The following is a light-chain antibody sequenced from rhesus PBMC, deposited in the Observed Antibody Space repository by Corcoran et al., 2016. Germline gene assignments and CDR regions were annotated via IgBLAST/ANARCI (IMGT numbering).Light chain of an antibody. CDR3: QQYSSRPFT. J-gene: IGKJ3*01. CDR1: QGISSW. CDR2: KAS. Sequence: DIQMTQSPSSLSASVGDTVTITCRASQGISSWLAWYQQKPGKAPKLLIYKASSLKSGCPSRFSGSGSWTDFTLTISSLQSEDFATYYCQQYSSRPFTFGPGTKLDIK. V-gene: IGKV1-22*01.